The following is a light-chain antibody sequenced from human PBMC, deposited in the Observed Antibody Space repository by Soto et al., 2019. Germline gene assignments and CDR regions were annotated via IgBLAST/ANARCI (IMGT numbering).Light chain of an antibody. V-gene: IGLV2-14*01. CDR2: GVS. CDR3: SSYTTSTTGV. Sequence: QSALTQPASVSGSPGQSITISCTGTSSDVGAYNYVSWFQQHPGKAPRLIIYGVSNRPSGVSNRFSGSKSGNTASLTISGLQAEDEADYYCSSYTTSTTGVFGGGTKVTVL. CDR1: SSDVGAYNY. J-gene: IGLJ3*02.